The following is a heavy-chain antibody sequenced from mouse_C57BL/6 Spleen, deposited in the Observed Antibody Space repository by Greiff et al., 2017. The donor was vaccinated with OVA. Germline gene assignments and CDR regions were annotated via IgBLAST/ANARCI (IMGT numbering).Heavy chain of an antibody. CDR2: ISSGGDYI. J-gene: IGHJ4*01. V-gene: IGHV5-9-1*02. Sequence: DVQLVESGEGLVKPGGSLKLSCAASGFTFSSYAMSWVRQTPEKRLEWVAYISSGGDYIYYADTVKGRFTISRDNARNTLYLQMSSLKSEDTAMYYCTRGEYYYGSSYEDAMDYWGQGTSVTVSS. CDR1: GFTFSSYA. CDR3: TRGEYYYGSSYEDAMDY. D-gene: IGHD1-1*01.